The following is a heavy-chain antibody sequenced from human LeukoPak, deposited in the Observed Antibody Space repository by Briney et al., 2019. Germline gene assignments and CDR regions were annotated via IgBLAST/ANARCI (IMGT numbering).Heavy chain of an antibody. CDR3: ARRMATVTDAFDI. J-gene: IGHJ3*02. D-gene: IGHD5-24*01. V-gene: IGHV4-59*08. CDR1: GDSLTSHF. CDR2: VFHSGTT. Sequence: SETLSLTCNVSGDSLTSHFWSWIRQTPGKGLEWGGYVFHSGTTNYSPSLKSRVTISLDTSKKQFYLRLASVTAADTAVYYCARRMATVTDAFDIWGRGTMVSVSS.